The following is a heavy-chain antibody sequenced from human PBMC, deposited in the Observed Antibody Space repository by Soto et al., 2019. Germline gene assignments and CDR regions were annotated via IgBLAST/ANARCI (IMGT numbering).Heavy chain of an antibody. Sequence: SETLSLTCTVSGASVSSGGYHWTWIRQRPGKGLEWIGYSYYRGTTYYNPSLKSRVSISVDTSRNQFYLKLTSVTAADTAVYYCARDQHYGGYEIYFDIWGQGTMVTVSS. CDR1: GASVSSGGYH. CDR3: ARDQHYGGYEIYFDI. CDR2: SYYRGTT. D-gene: IGHD5-18*01. J-gene: IGHJ3*02. V-gene: IGHV4-31*03.